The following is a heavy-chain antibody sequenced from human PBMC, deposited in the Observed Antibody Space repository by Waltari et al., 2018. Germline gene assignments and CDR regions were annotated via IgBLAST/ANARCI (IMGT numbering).Heavy chain of an antibody. CDR3: ATYIGASVGTAAFDV. Sequence: LQLQESGPGLVKPSETLSLTCSVSGGSIPNNTQYWGWHRQPPGQGLEWIGTMSYLGATYSSPSLKSRVTISRDTSTNQLSLKLGSVTAADTAMYYCATYIGASVGTAAFDVWGQGTMVTVSS. CDR2: MSYLGAT. J-gene: IGHJ3*01. D-gene: IGHD5-12*01. CDR1: GGSIPNNTQY. V-gene: IGHV4-39*01.